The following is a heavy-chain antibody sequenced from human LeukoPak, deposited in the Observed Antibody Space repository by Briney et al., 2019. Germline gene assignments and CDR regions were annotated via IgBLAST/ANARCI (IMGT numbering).Heavy chain of an antibody. CDR3: AGTDYYDSQGDY. V-gene: IGHV1-2*02. CDR1: GYTFTDYH. J-gene: IGHJ4*02. D-gene: IGHD3-22*01. CDR2: INPNSGGT. Sequence: ASVKVSCKASGYTFTDYHMHWVRQAPGQGLEWMGWINPNSGGTNYAQKFQGRVTMTRDTSISTAYMELSRLRSDDTAVYYCAGTDYYDSQGDYWGQGTLVTVSS.